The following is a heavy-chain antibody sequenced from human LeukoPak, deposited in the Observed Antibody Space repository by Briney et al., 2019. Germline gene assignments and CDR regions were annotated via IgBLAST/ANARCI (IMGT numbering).Heavy chain of an antibody. J-gene: IGHJ6*03. CDR3: ATAFGSGIRRKEYYYYMDV. V-gene: IGHV1-8*02. Sequence: GASVKVSCKASGYTFTSYDINWVRQAPGQGLEWMGWMNPNSGNTGYAQKFQGRVTMTEDTSTDTAYMELSSLRSEDTAVYYCATAFGSGIRRKEYYYYMDVWGKGTTVTISS. CDR1: GYTFTSYD. D-gene: IGHD3-10*01. CDR2: MNPNSGNT.